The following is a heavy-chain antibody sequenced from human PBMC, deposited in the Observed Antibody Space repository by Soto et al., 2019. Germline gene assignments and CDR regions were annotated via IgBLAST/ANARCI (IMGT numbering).Heavy chain of an antibody. CDR3: ASHFPPLHSGSYWSES. Sequence: PSETLSLTCNVSGASVSHGYWSWIRQPPGKGLEWIGFMYFGGSFNYNPSLTSRATISVETSKNQFSMKLTSVTASDTAVYYCASHFPPLHSGSYWSESWGQGILVTVSS. CDR2: MYFGGSF. V-gene: IGHV4-59*08. CDR1: GASVSHGY. J-gene: IGHJ5*01. D-gene: IGHD3-10*01.